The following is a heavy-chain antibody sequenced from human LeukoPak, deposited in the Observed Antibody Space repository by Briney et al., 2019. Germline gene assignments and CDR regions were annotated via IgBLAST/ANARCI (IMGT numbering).Heavy chain of an antibody. CDR1: GFSFSSYG. CDR3: AKSLGSRAYQSFDY. J-gene: IGHJ4*02. Sequence: GGSLRLSCAASGFSFSSYGMQWVRQAPGKGLERVAFIQYDGSNKYYAESVKGRFTISRDNSKNTLYLQMNSLRAEDTAVYYCAKSLGSRAYQSFDYWGQGTLVTVSS. CDR2: IQYDGSNK. V-gene: IGHV3-30*02. D-gene: IGHD3-16*01.